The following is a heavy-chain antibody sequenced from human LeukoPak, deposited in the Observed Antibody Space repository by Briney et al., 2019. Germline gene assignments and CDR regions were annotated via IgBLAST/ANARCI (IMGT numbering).Heavy chain of an antibody. Sequence: PGGSLRLSCAASGFTVSSYWMHWVRQPPGKELLWVARINVEGNYMDYAESVKGRFTISRDSAKNTLYLQMNSLGAEDTAVYYCAREYYYDSSGYSNPLGYWGQGTLVTVSS. CDR2: INVEGNYM. J-gene: IGHJ4*02. CDR1: GFTVSSYW. D-gene: IGHD3-22*01. V-gene: IGHV3-74*01. CDR3: AREYYYDSSGYSNPLGY.